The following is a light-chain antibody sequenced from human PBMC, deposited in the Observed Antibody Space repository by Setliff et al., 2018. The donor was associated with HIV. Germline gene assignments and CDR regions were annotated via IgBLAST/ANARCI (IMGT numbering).Light chain of an antibody. J-gene: IGLJ1*01. CDR1: SSNIGGNT. Sequence: QSVLSQPPSASGTPGQRVTISCSGSSSNIGGNTVNWYQHLPGTAPKLLIYSNNKRPSGVPDRFSGSKSGTSASLAISGLRSADEADYYCAAWDDSLNGRYVFGTGTKGTVL. V-gene: IGLV1-44*01. CDR3: AAWDDSLNGRYV. CDR2: SNN.